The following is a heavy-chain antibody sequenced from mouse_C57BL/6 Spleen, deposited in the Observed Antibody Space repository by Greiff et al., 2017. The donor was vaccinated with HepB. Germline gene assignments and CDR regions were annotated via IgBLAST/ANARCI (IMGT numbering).Heavy chain of an antibody. Sequence: VQLQQSGAELVKPGASVKLSCTASGFNIKDYYMHWVKQRTEQGLEWIGRIDPEDGATTYAPKFQGKATITADTSSNTAYLQLSSLTSEYTAVYYCARGYDYDETAFAYWGQGTLVTVSA. J-gene: IGHJ3*01. CDR3: ARGYDYDETAFAY. CDR1: GFNIKDYY. D-gene: IGHD2-4*01. CDR2: IDPEDGAT. V-gene: IGHV14-2*01.